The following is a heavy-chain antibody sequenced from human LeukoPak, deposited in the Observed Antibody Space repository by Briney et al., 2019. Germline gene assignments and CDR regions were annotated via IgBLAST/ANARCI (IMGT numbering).Heavy chain of an antibody. V-gene: IGHV4-30-4*01. Sequence: PSETLSLTCAVSGGSISSGDYYWSWIRQPPGKGLEWIGYIYYSGSTYYNPSLKSRVTISVDTSKNQFSLKLSSVTAADTAVYYCARTDNSGYHFFDYWGQGTLVTVSS. CDR3: ARTDNSGYHFFDY. D-gene: IGHD3-22*01. J-gene: IGHJ4*02. CDR2: IYYSGST. CDR1: GGSISSGDYY.